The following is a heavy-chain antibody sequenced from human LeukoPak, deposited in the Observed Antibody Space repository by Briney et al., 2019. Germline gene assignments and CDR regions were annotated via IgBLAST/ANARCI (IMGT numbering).Heavy chain of an antibody. Sequence: ASVKVSCKAAGYTFTSYAMNWVRQAPGQGLEWMGWINTNTGNPTYAQGFTGRFVFSLDTSVSTAYLQISSLKAEDTAVYYCARDLSGCSSTSCYVFFDYWGQGTLVTVSS. CDR1: GYTFTSYA. J-gene: IGHJ4*02. CDR3: ARDLSGCSSTSCYVFFDY. CDR2: INTNTGNP. D-gene: IGHD2-2*01. V-gene: IGHV7-4-1*02.